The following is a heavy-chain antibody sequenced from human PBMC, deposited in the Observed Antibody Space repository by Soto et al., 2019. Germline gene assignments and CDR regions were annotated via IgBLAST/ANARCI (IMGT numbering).Heavy chain of an antibody. CDR3: GRGQRPYTADIIIWCVP. CDR2: INHSGST. Sequence: SENLSLTCAVYGGTFSGYYWSWIRQPPGKGLEWIGEINHSGSTNYNPSLKSRVTISVDTSKNQFSLKLSSVTAADTAVYYCGRGQRPYTADIIIWCVPWGQGALVTV. D-gene: IGHD6-25*01. V-gene: IGHV4-34*01. CDR1: GGTFSGYY. J-gene: IGHJ5*02.